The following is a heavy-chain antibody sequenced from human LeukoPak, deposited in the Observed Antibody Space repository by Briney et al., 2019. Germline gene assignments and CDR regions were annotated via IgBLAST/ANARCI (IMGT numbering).Heavy chain of an antibody. J-gene: IGHJ4*02. Sequence: ASVKVSCKASGGTFSSYAISWVRQAPGQGLEWMGWISGSSGNTKYVQKFQGRVTMTTDTSTSTAYMELRSLRSDDTAVYYCANHHYYDSNWGQGTLVTVSS. V-gene: IGHV1-18*01. CDR2: ISGSSGNT. CDR3: ANHHYYDSN. CDR1: GGTFSSYA. D-gene: IGHD3-22*01.